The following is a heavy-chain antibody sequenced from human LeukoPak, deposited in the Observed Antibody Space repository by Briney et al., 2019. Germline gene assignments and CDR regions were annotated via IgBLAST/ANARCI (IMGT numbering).Heavy chain of an antibody. CDR2: ISGSGGST. D-gene: IGHD4-23*01. V-gene: IGHV3-23*01. CDR1: GFTFSSYA. J-gene: IGHJ3*02. Sequence: GGSLRLSCAASGFTFSSYAMSWVGQAPGKWLEWVSAISGSGGSTYYADSVKGRFTISRDNAKNSLYLQMNSLRAEDMALYYCAKAQEYGGKRDAFDIWGQGTMVTVSS. CDR3: AKAQEYGGKRDAFDI.